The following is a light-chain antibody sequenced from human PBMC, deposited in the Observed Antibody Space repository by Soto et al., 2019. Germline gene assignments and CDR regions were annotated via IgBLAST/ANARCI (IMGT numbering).Light chain of an antibody. J-gene: IGKJ3*01. CDR1: QSVSSN. CDR2: GAS. Sequence: EIVMTQSPATLSVSPGERATLSCRASQSVSSNLAWYQQKPGQAPRLLIYGASTRATVIPARFSGSVSGTEFTLTISSLQSEDFAGYYCQQYNNWPPLFTFGPGTKVDI. CDR3: QQYNNWPPLFT. V-gene: IGKV3-15*01.